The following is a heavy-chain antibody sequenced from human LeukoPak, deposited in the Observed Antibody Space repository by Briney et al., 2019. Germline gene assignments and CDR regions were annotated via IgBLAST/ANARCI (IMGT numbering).Heavy chain of an antibody. Sequence: SETLSLTCAVYGGSFSGYYWSWIRQPPGKGLEWIGEINHSGSTNYNPSLKSRVTISVDTSKNQFSLKLSSVTAADTAMYYCARSGIVVVLDPTFDYWGQGTLVTVSS. V-gene: IGHV4-34*01. CDR2: INHSGST. J-gene: IGHJ4*02. D-gene: IGHD3-22*01. CDR1: GGSFSGYY. CDR3: ARSGIVVVLDPTFDY.